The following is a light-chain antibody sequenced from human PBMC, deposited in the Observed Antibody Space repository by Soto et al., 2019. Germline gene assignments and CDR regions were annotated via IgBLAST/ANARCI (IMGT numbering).Light chain of an antibody. CDR3: QQYGSSPSIT. Sequence: EIVLKQSTGALSLSPGERATLSCRASQSVSSSYLAWYQQKPGQAPRLLIYGASSRATDIPDRFSGSGSGTDFTLTISRLEPEDFAVYYCQQYGSSPSITFGQGTRLEI. V-gene: IGKV3-20*01. CDR2: GAS. CDR1: QSVSSSY. J-gene: IGKJ5*01.